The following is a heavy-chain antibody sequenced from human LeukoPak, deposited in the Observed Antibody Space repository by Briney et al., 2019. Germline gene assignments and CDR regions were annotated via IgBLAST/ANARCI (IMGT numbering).Heavy chain of an antibody. CDR2: IYYSGST. CDR3: ARTTMVRGVPDY. CDR1: GGSISSYY. J-gene: IGHJ4*02. D-gene: IGHD3-10*01. Sequence: SETLSLTCTVSGGSISSYYWSWIRQPPGKGLDWIGYIYYSGSTYYNPSLKSRVTISLDTSKNQFSLKLSSVTAADTAVYYCARTTMVRGVPDYWGQGTLVTVSS. V-gene: IGHV4-59*01.